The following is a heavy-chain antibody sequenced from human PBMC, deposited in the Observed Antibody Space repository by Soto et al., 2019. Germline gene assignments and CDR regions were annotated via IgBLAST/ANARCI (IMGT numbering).Heavy chain of an antibody. D-gene: IGHD6-25*01. CDR3: ARDAPTISGGYNMDV. CDR2: LYHTGDT. CDR1: GGSISSDGYS. V-gene: IGHV4-30-2*06. Sequence: SETLSLTCAVSGGSISSDGYSWNWIRESPGKGLEWIGYLYHTGDTYYNPSLKSRVSISVDRSKNQFSLKLNSVTAADTAVYYCARDAPTISGGYNMDVWGQGTTVTVSS. J-gene: IGHJ6*03.